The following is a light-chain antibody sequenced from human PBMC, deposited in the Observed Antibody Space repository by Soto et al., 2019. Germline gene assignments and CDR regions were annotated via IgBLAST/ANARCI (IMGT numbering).Light chain of an antibody. V-gene: IGLV1-40*01. J-gene: IGLJ2*01. CDR3: QSYDSSLSSHVV. Sequence: QSVLTQPPSVSGAPGQRVTISCTGSSSNIGAGYDVHWYQQLPGTAPKPLIYGNSNRPSGVPDRFSGSKSGTSASLAITGLQTEDEADYYCQSYDSSLSSHVVFGGGTQLTVL. CDR2: GNS. CDR1: SSNIGAGYD.